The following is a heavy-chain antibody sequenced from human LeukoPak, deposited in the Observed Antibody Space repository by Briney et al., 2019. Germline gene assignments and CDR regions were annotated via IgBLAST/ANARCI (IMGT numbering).Heavy chain of an antibody. Sequence: GGSLRLSCAASGFTFNNYAMTWVRQAPGKGLEWVSAVSGRGDATYYADSVKGRFTISRDDSKNTLYLQMNSLRAEDTAVYHCAKAPPAATNYYYGMDVWGQVTTVTVSS. CDR1: GFTFNNYA. D-gene: IGHD2-15*01. CDR3: AKAPPAATNYYYGMDV. J-gene: IGHJ6*02. CDR2: VSGRGDAT. V-gene: IGHV3-23*01.